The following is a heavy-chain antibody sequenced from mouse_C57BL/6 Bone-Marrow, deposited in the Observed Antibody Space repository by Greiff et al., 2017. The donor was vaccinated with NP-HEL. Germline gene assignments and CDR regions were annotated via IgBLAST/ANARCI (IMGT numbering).Heavy chain of an antibody. V-gene: IGHV1-9*01. D-gene: IGHD4-1*01. J-gene: IGHJ3*01. CDR2: ILPGSGST. CDR3: ALTGTSFAY. CDR1: GYTFTGYW. Sequence: VQLQQSGAELMKPGASVKLSCKATGYTFTGYWIEWVKQRPGHGLEWIGEILPGSGSTNSNEKFKGKATFTADTSSNTAYMQLSSLTTEDSAIYSCALTGTSFAYWGQGTLVTVSA.